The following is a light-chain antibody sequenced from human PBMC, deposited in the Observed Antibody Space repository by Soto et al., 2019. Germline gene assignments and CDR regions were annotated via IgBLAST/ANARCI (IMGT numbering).Light chain of an antibody. Sequence: EIVLTQSPGTLSLSPGERATLSCRASQSVNNNYLAWYQQKPGQAPRLLIHGAAIRATGIPDRFSGSGSGADVTLTISRLEPEDFAVYYCQQYGSSPGTFGQGTRLEIK. V-gene: IGKV3-20*01. J-gene: IGKJ5*01. CDR2: GAA. CDR3: QQYGSSPGT. CDR1: QSVNNNY.